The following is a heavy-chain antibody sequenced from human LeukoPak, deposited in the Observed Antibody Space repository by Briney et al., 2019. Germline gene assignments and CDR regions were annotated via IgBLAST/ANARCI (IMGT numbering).Heavy chain of an antibody. CDR2: IGGSGTYT. CDR3: AKLGCSSTSCRQAFDY. CDR1: GFTFSSYA. J-gene: IGHJ4*02. V-gene: IGHV3-23*01. D-gene: IGHD2-2*01. Sequence: PGGSLRLSCAASGFTFSSYAMSWVRQAPGKGLEWVSGIGGSGTYTYYADSLKGRFTISRDNSKNTLCLQMNSLRAEDTAVYYCAKLGCSSTSCRQAFDYWGQGTLVTVSS.